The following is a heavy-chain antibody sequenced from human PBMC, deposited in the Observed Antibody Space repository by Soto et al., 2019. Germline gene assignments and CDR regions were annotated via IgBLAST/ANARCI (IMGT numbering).Heavy chain of an antibody. V-gene: IGHV3-21*01. J-gene: IGHJ6*02. D-gene: IGHD3-10*01. CDR2: ISSSSSYI. CDR1: GFTFSSYS. Sequence: GGSLRLSCAASGFTFSSYSMNWVRQAPGKGLEWVSSISSSSSYIYYADSVKGRFTISRDNAKNSLYLQMNSLRAEDTAVYYCASIYGSGSYYYYYYGMDVWGQGTTVTV. CDR3: ASIYGSGSYYYYYYGMDV.